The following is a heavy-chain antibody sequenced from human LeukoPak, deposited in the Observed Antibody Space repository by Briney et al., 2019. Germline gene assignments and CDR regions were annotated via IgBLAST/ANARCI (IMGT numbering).Heavy chain of an antibody. CDR3: ARMGAIPLDY. CDR1: GFTFSSYA. D-gene: IGHD1-26*01. CDR2: ISYDGSNK. V-gene: IGHV3-30-3*01. J-gene: IGHJ4*02. Sequence: PGRSLRLSCAASGFTFSSYAMHWVRQAPGKGLEWVAVISYDGSNKYYADSVKGRFTISRDNSKNTLYLQMNSLRAEDTAVYYCARMGAIPLDYCGQGTLVTVSS.